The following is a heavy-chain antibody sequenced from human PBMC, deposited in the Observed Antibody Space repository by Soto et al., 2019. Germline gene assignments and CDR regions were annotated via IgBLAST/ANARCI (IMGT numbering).Heavy chain of an antibody. D-gene: IGHD3-22*01. V-gene: IGHV1-18*04. CDR2: ISAYNGNT. Sequence: QVQLVQSGAEVKKPGASLKVSCKASGYTFTSYGISWVRQAPGQGLEWMGWISAYNGNTNYAQKIQGRVTMTTDTSTSTGYMELRSLRSDDTAVYYCARVVITNYYYYYGMDVWGQGTTVTVSS. CDR3: ARVVITNYYYYYGMDV. J-gene: IGHJ6*02. CDR1: GYTFTSYG.